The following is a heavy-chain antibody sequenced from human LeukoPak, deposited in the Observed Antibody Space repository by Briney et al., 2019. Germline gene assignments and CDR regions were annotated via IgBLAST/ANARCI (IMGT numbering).Heavy chain of an antibody. J-gene: IGHJ5*02. D-gene: IGHD3-10*01. CDR1: GGSISSSGYY. CDR2: IYHSWST. V-gene: IGHV4-39*07. CDR3: ARGLGPGNWFDP. Sequence: SETLSLTCTVSGGSISSSGYYWGRIWQPPGKGLEWIGSIYHSWSTFYNPSLQSRVTISVDTSKNQFSLKLSSVTAANTAMFYCARGLGPGNWFDPWGQGTLVTVSS.